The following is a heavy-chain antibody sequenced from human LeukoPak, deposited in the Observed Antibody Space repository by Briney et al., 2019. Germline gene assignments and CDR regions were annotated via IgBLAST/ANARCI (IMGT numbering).Heavy chain of an antibody. CDR1: GYTFTSYG. CDR2: ISAYNGNT. Sequence: ASVKVSCKASGYTFTSYGISWVRQAPGQGLEWMGWISAYNGNTNYAQKLQGRVTMTTDTSTSTAYMELRSLRSDDTAVCYCARFDSSGYPIVTYYFDYWGQGTLVTVSS. J-gene: IGHJ4*02. D-gene: IGHD3-22*01. V-gene: IGHV1-18*01. CDR3: ARFDSSGYPIVTYYFDY.